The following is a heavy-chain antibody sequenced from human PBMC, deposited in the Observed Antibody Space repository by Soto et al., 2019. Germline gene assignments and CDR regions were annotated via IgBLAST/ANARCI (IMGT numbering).Heavy chain of an antibody. CDR1: GGTFSSYA. Sequence: QVQLVQSGAEVKKPGSSVKVSCKASGGTFSSYAISWVRQAPGQGLEWMGGIIPIFGTANYAQKFQGRVTITADESTSTAYMELSSLRSDDTAVYYCARVPYEEDLLLYYGMDVWGQGTTVTVSS. D-gene: IGHD3-9*01. CDR2: IIPIFGTA. V-gene: IGHV1-69*01. J-gene: IGHJ6*02. CDR3: ARVPYEEDLLLYYGMDV.